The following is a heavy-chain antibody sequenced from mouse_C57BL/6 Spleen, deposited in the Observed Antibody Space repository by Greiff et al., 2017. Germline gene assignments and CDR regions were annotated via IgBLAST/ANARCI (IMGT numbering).Heavy chain of an antibody. Sequence: VQLQQSGPGLVQPSQSLSITCTVSGFSLTSYGVHWVRQSPGKGLEWLGVIWSGGSTDYNAAFISRLSISKDNSKSQVFFKMNSLQADDTAIYYCARNGLGEWFAYWGQGTLVTVSA. D-gene: IGHD4-1*01. J-gene: IGHJ3*01. CDR2: IWSGGST. CDR3: ARNGLGEWFAY. CDR1: GFSLTSYG. V-gene: IGHV2-2*01.